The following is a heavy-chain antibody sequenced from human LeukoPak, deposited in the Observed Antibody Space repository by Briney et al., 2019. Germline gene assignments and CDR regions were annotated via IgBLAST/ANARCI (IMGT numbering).Heavy chain of an antibody. CDR1: GYTFTSYY. V-gene: IGHV1-46*01. CDR3: ARSSYGSGSYMVYYYYMDV. D-gene: IGHD3-10*01. J-gene: IGHJ6*03. Sequence: ASVKVSCKASGYTFTSYYMHWVRQAPGQGLEWMGIINPSGGSTSYAQKFQGRVTMTRDMSTSTVYMELSSLRSEDTAVYYCARSSYGSGSYMVYYYYMDVWGKGTTVTISS. CDR2: INPSGGST.